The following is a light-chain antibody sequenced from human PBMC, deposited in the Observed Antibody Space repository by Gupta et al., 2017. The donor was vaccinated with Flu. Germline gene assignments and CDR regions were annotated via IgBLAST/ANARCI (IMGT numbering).Light chain of an antibody. V-gene: IGKV2-28*01. J-gene: IGKJ2*03. CDR1: QSLLHSNGYNY. Sequence: ASISCRSSQSLLHSNGYNYLDWYLQKPGQSPQLLIYLGSNRASGVPDRFSGGGSGTDFTLKISRVEAEEFGVYYCMQALQTGFGQGTKLEIK. CDR2: LGS. CDR3: MQALQTG.